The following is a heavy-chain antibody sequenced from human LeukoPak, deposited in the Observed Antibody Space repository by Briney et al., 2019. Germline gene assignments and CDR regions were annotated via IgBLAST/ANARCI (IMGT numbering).Heavy chain of an antibody. V-gene: IGHV2-5*02. Sequence: SGPTLVKPTQTLTLTCTFSGFSLSTSGVGVGWIRQPPGKALEWLALIYWDDDKRYSPSLKSRLTITKDTSKNQVVLTMTNMDPVDTATYYCAHRPRVRLGGLSFDYWGQGTLVTVSS. J-gene: IGHJ4*02. CDR3: AHRPRVRLGGLSFDY. CDR1: GFSLSTSGVG. D-gene: IGHD3-16*02. CDR2: IYWDDDK.